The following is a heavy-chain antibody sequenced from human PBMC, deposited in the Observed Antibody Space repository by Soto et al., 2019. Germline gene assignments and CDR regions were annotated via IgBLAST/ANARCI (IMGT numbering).Heavy chain of an antibody. D-gene: IGHD2-15*01. Sequence: SETLSLTCTVSGGSMSSYYWTWLRQSPGRGLEWIGYISYSGSTYYNPSLKSRVTISADTSKNQFSLRMNSMIAADTAVYYCARADPDASVGYWGQGTLVTVSA. CDR2: ISYSGST. J-gene: IGHJ4*02. CDR3: ARADPDASVGY. CDR1: GGSMSSYY. V-gene: IGHV4-59*01.